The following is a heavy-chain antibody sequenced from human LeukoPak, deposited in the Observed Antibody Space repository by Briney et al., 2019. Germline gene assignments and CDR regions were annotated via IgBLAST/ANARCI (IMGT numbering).Heavy chain of an antibody. D-gene: IGHD4-23*01. CDR2: IKRKTDGGTT. CDR1: GFTFSHAW. Sequence: GGSLRLSCAASGFTFSHAWMTWVRQAPGKGLEWVGRIKRKTDGGTTDYAAPVKGGFTISRDDSKNTLYLQMNNLQTEDTAVYYCTTRTDSSGILGYWGQGTLVTVSS. V-gene: IGHV3-15*01. CDR3: TTRTDSSGILGY. J-gene: IGHJ4*02.